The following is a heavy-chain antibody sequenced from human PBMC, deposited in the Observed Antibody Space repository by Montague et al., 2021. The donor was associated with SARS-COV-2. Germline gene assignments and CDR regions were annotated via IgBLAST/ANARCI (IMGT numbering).Heavy chain of an antibody. CDR1: GDSVSSNSVT. Sequence: CAISGDSVSSNSVTWDWVRQSPSRGLEWLGRTYYRSKWYNDYAVXVRGRVTINPDTSKNQFSLQLNSVTPEDTAMYYCTSGREGNYNVMDVWGQGTTVTVPS. D-gene: IGHD1-1*01. J-gene: IGHJ6*02. CDR3: TSGREGNYNVMDV. V-gene: IGHV6-1*01. CDR2: TYYRSKWYN.